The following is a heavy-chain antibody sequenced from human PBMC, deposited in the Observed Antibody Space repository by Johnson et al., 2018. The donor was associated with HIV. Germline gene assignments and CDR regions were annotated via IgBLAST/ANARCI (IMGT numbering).Heavy chain of an antibody. J-gene: IGHJ3*02. CDR3: ARAYGRGLGYSNSWRDAFDI. CDR1: GFTFSSYD. CDR2: IGAAGET. D-gene: IGHD6-13*01. Sequence: VQLVESGGGLVQPGESLRLSCAASGFTFSSYDMHWVRQSTGKGLEWVSGIGAAGETHYPDPVKGRCTVSRDNANHSLYLHMNNLRVGDTAVYYCARAYGRGLGYSNSWRDAFDIWGQGTMVTVSS. V-gene: IGHV3-13*01.